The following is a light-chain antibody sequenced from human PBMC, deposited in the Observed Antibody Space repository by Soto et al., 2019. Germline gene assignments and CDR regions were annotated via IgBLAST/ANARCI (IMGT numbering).Light chain of an antibody. CDR1: SGHSSYA. Sequence: QPVLTQAPSASASLGASVKLTCTLSSGHSSYAIAWHQLQPEKGPRYLMKINSDGSHNKGDGIPDRFSGSSSGADRYLTISSLQSEDEADYYCQTWGTGIRVFGTGTKLTVL. CDR2: INSDGSH. J-gene: IGLJ1*01. V-gene: IGLV4-69*01. CDR3: QTWGTGIRV.